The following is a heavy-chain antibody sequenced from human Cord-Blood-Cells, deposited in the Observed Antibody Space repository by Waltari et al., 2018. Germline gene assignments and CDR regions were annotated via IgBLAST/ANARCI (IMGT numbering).Heavy chain of an antibody. CDR3: ASLNYYYYSGMDV. CDR2: INHSEST. CDR1: GGSSSGYS. V-gene: IGHV4-34*01. Sequence: HVQLQQWGAGQLQPSETLSLTCAVSGGSSSGYSWPWHRQPPGKGLEWIGEINHSESTNYNPSLKSRFTISVDTSKNQFSLKLSSVTAADTAVYYCASLNYYYYSGMDVWGQGTTVTVSS. J-gene: IGHJ6*02.